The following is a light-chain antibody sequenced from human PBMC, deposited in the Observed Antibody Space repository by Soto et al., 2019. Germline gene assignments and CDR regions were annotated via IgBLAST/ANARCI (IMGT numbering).Light chain of an antibody. Sequence: DIVMTQSPLSLPVTLGEPASISCRSSQSLLYGAGYMYVDWYLQKPGQPPQLLIFLGSNRAPGVPDRFSGSVSGTDFTLKISRVETEDLGVYYCMQTLQTPYTFGQGTKLEIK. CDR2: LGS. CDR1: QSLLYGAGYMY. V-gene: IGKV2-28*01. CDR3: MQTLQTPYT. J-gene: IGKJ2*01.